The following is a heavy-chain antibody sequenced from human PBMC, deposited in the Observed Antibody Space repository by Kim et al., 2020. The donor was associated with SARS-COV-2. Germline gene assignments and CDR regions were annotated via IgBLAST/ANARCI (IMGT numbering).Heavy chain of an antibody. CDR1: GGSFSGYY. V-gene: IGHV4-34*01. CDR3: ARGGGRAARRGDY. D-gene: IGHD6-6*01. Sequence: SETLSLTCAVYGGSFSGYYWSWIRQPPGKGLEWIGEINHSGSTNYNPSLKSRVTISVDTSKNQFSLKLSSVTAADTAVYYCARGGGRAARRGDYWGQGTLVTVSS. CDR2: INHSGST. J-gene: IGHJ4*02.